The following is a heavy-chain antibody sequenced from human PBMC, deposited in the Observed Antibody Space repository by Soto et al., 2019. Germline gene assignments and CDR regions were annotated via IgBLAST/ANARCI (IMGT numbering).Heavy chain of an antibody. CDR3: VRLWGYTNSRPVPFDC. D-gene: IGHD5-12*01. V-gene: IGHV3-72*01. CDR2: IRNKADSYTT. J-gene: IGHJ4*02. Sequence: EVQLVESGGGLVQPGGSLRLSCAASGFTFSDHYMDWVRQGPGMGLEWLGRIRNKADSYTTEYAASVKGRFTVSRXKXKXXLYLQRNSLKNEYTAVYYCVRLWGYTNSRPVPFDCWGQGTLVTGSS. CDR1: GFTFSDHY.